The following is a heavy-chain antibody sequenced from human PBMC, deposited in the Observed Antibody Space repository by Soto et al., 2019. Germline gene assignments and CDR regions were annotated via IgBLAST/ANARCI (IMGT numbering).Heavy chain of an antibody. D-gene: IGHD1-1*01. J-gene: IGHJ4*02. Sequence: PGGSLRLSCAASGFTFSSYAMSWVRQAPGKGLEWVSAISGSGGSTYYADSVKGWFTVSRDTSTNTVYLQMNSLRAEDTARYYCGKDIRSGSIDYWGQGTLVTVSS. V-gene: IGHV3-23*01. CDR3: GKDIRSGSIDY. CDR1: GFTFSSYA. CDR2: ISGSGGST.